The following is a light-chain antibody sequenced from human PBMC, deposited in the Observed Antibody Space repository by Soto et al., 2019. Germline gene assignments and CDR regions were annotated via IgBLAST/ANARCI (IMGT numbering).Light chain of an antibody. V-gene: IGKV1-5*03. J-gene: IGKJ1*01. Sequence: DIQLTQSPSFLSASVGDRVTITCRASQSISSWLAWYQQKPGKAPKLLIYKASSLESGVPSRFSGSGSGTEFTLTISNLQPDDFATYYCQQYNSYPWTFGQGTKVDIK. CDR3: QQYNSYPWT. CDR2: KAS. CDR1: QSISSW.